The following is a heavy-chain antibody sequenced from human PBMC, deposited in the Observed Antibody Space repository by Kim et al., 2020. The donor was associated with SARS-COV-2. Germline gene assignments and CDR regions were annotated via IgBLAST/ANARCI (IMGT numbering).Heavy chain of an antibody. CDR3: ARDGYFEY. V-gene: IGHV3-30*01. J-gene: IGHJ4*02. Sequence: GRKYNTATPMKVRFTISSDKSKNTLYLRMKSLRAEDTAVYDCARDGYFEYWGQGTLVTVSS. CDR2: GRKY.